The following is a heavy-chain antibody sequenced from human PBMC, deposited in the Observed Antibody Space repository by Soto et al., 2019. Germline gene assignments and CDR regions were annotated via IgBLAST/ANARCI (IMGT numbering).Heavy chain of an antibody. J-gene: IGHJ4*02. CDR3: VRDPQRNDY. D-gene: IGHD2-2*01. Sequence: QVQLLQSGAAVKKPGASVKVSCKASGYDFSSYGISWVRKAPGQGLEWMGWISASNGNRDYAQQFQGRVTMTSDTSRTTAYMELRSLRSDDTGVYYCVRDPQRNDYWGQGTLVNVSS. CDR2: ISASNGNR. V-gene: IGHV1-18*04. CDR1: GYDFSSYG.